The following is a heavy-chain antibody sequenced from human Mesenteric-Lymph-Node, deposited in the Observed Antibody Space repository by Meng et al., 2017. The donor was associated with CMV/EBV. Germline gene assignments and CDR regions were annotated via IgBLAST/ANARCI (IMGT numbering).Heavy chain of an antibody. CDR1: GGSFSGYY. V-gene: IGHV4-34*01. Sequence: SETLSLTCAVYGGSFSGYYWTWIRQPPGKGPEWFGEIDHSGNAKYNPSLKSRLMISIDTTKNQFSLTLNSVTAADTAIYYCARAIIFGGSYGDSWGQGTPVTVSS. CDR3: ARAIIFGGSYGDS. J-gene: IGHJ4*02. CDR2: IDHSGNA. D-gene: IGHD1-26*01.